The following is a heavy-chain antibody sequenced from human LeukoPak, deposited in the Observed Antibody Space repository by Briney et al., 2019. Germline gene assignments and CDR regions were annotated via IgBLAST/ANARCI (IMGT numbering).Heavy chain of an antibody. CDR2: INSNSGGT. V-gene: IGHV1-2*02. CDR1: GYTFTGYY. CDR3: ARVGSGWSTSFDY. J-gene: IGHJ4*02. D-gene: IGHD6-19*01. Sequence: ASVKVSCKASGYTFTGYYLHWVRQAPGQGLEWMGWINSNSGGTNYAQKFQGRVTMTRDTSISTAYMELSRLRSDDTAVYYCARVGSGWSTSFDYWGQGTLVTVSS.